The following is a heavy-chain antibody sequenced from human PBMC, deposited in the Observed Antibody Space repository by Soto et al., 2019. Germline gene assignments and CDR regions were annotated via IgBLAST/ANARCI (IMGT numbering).Heavy chain of an antibody. CDR3: ARETGYDHDAVDI. Sequence: QVQLVQSGAEVKKPGASVKVSCKASGYSFITSYHMHWVRQAPGQGLEWMGIINPTGSMTRYSQKFQGILTMTRDTSTVTDYMELSNLTSGATAVYLCARETGYDHDAVDIWGQGTRVTVSS. CDR2: INPTGSMT. V-gene: IGHV1-46*01. D-gene: IGHD5-12*01. J-gene: IGHJ3*02. CDR1: GYSFITSYH.